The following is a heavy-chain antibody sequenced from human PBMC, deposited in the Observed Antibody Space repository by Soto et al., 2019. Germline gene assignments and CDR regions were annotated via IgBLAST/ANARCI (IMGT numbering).Heavy chain of an antibody. CDR1: GGTFSSYT. D-gene: IGHD5-12*01. CDR2: IIPILGIA. CDR3: ARDVQLCPIQRGYRGYGVS. J-gene: IGHJ4*02. Sequence: QVQLVQSGAAVKKRGSSVKVSCKASGGTFSSYTISWVRQAHGQGLEWMGRIIPILGIADYAPKFQGRVTITADKSTSTAYMELSSLRSEDTAVYYCARDVQLCPIQRGYRGYGVSWGQGPLVTVSS. V-gene: IGHV1-69*08.